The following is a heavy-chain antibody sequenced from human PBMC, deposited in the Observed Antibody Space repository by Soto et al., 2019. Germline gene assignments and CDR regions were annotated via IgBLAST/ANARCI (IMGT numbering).Heavy chain of an antibody. D-gene: IGHD3-22*01. CDR3: ARDKKDRRYYDSSGYVAFDI. CDR1: GGSISSGGYY. CDR2: IYYSGST. Sequence: QVQLQESGPGLVKPSQTLSLTCTVSGGSISSGGYYWSWIRQHPGKGLEWIGYIYYSGSTYYNPSLKRRVTISVDTSKNQFSLKLSSVTAADTAVYYCARDKKDRRYYDSSGYVAFDIWGQGTMVTVSS. V-gene: IGHV4-31*03. J-gene: IGHJ3*02.